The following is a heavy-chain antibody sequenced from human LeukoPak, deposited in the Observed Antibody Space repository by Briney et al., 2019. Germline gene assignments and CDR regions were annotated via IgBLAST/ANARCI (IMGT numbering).Heavy chain of an antibody. CDR1: GGTFSSYA. J-gene: IGHJ4*02. CDR3: ARDPTPSVVRGVISGTN. CDR2: IIPILGTA. D-gene: IGHD3-10*01. V-gene: IGHV1-69*01. Sequence: SVKVSCKASGGTFSSYAISWVRQAPGQGLEWMGGIIPILGTANYAQKFQGRVTITADESTSTAYMELSSLRSEDTAVYYCARDPTPSVVRGVISGTNWGQGTLVTVSS.